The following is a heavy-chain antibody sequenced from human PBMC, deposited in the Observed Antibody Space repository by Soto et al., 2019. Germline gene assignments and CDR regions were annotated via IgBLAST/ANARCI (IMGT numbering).Heavy chain of an antibody. J-gene: IGHJ6*02. CDR2: IWYDGSNK. CDR3: ARGDTAMVGVDYYYYGMDV. CDR1: GFTFSSYG. D-gene: IGHD5-18*01. Sequence: GGSLRLSCAASGFTFSSYGMHWVRQAPGKGLEWVAVIWYDGSNKYYADSVKGRFTISRDNSKNTLYLQMNSLRAEDTAVYYCARGDTAMVGVDYYYYGMDVWGQGTTVTVSS. V-gene: IGHV3-33*01.